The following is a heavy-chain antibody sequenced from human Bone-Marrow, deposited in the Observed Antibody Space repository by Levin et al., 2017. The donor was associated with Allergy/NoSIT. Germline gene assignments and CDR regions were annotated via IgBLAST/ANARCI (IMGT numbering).Heavy chain of an antibody. V-gene: IGHV3-30*04. CDR1: GFTFSGYG. CDR2: ILFDGSEN. J-gene: IGHJ4*02. CDR3: ARGEGNGKSGREYFDQ. Sequence: GESLKISCSASGFTFSGYGLHWVRQAPGKGLEWVAFILFDGSENFHAESVRGRFTVSRDNSQNTMHLQMNSLRAEDTGVYYCARGEGNGKSGREYFDQWGRGALVTVSS. D-gene: IGHD4-23*01.